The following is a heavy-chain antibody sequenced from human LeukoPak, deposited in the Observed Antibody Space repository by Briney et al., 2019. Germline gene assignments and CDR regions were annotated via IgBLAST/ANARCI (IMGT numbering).Heavy chain of an antibody. Sequence: GGSLRLSCAASGFNFGSYSMTWVRQAPGKGLEWVSVMSADSATTFYADSVKGRFTISRDNSKNTLYLQMNSLRAEDTAIYYCARDERLLSFLKWGQGTLVTVSS. V-gene: IGHV3-23*01. CDR1: GFNFGSYS. CDR3: ARDERLLSFLK. D-gene: IGHD2-21*01. CDR2: MSADSATT. J-gene: IGHJ4*02.